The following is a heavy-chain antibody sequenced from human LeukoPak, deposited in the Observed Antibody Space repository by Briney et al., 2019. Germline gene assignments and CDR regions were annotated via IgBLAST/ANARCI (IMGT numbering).Heavy chain of an antibody. D-gene: IGHD2-21*02. J-gene: IGHJ4*02. Sequence: QSGGSLRLSCAASRFTFSSYAMTWVRQAPGKGLGWVSGISGSGGSTYYADSVKGRFTISRDNSKNTLYLQMDSLRAEDTAVYYCANLNDFDPDYWGQGTLVTVSS. CDR3: ANLNDFDPDY. CDR1: RFTFSSYA. V-gene: IGHV3-23*01. CDR2: ISGSGGST.